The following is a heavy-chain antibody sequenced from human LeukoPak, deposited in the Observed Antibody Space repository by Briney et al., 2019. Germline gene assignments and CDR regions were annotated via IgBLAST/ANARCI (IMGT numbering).Heavy chain of an antibody. D-gene: IGHD3-3*01. V-gene: IGHV3-48*01. J-gene: IGHJ6*02. Sequence: PGGSLRLSCAASGFTFSSYSMNWVRQAPGKGLEWVSYISSSSSTIYYADSVKGRFTISRDNAKNSLYLQMNSLRAEDTAVYYCASFLEWTHYYYYGMDVWGQGTTVTVSS. CDR2: ISSSSSTI. CDR1: GFTFSSYS. CDR3: ASFLEWTHYYYYGMDV.